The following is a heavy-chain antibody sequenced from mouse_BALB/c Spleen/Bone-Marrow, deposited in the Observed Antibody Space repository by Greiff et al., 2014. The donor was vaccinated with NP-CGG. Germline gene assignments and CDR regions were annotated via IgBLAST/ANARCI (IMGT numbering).Heavy chain of an antibody. J-gene: IGHJ3*01. CDR1: GCSFTNYW. V-gene: IGHV1-74*01. D-gene: IGHD2-1*01. CDR2: IHPSDSET. Sequence: VKLMESGAELVRPGASVKLSCKASGCSFTNYWMNWVKQSPGQGLEWIGMIHPSDSETRLNQKFKDKATLTVDKSSSTAYMQLSSPTSEDSAVYYCARFGNYEGFAYWGQGTLVTVSA. CDR3: ARFGNYEGFAY.